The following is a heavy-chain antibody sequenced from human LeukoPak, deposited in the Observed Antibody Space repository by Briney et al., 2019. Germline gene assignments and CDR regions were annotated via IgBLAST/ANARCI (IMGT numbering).Heavy chain of an antibody. CDR3: ARDNYRVFDY. CDR2: IKDDGRDK. V-gene: IGHV3-7*01. Sequence: GGSLRLSCVVSGLTFSNYWMTWVRQAPGKGLEWVANIKDDGRDKNYVASVKGRFTISRDNAKNSVYLQMNNLRPDDTAVYYCARDNYRVFDYWGQGTLVTVSS. J-gene: IGHJ4*02. CDR1: GLTFSNYW. D-gene: IGHD1-1*01.